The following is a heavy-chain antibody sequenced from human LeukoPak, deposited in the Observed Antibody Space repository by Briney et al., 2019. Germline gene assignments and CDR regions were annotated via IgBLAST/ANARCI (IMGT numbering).Heavy chain of an antibody. Sequence: PGGSLRLSCAASGFTVSSNYMSWVRQAPGKGPEWVSVIYSGGSTYYADSVKGRFTISRGNSKNTLYLQMNSLRAEDTAVYYCARDLYYGSGDYYYYYYMDVWGKGTTVTVSS. J-gene: IGHJ6*03. CDR2: IYSGGST. CDR1: GFTVSSNY. CDR3: ARDLYYGSGDYYYYYYMDV. D-gene: IGHD3-10*01. V-gene: IGHV3-66*02.